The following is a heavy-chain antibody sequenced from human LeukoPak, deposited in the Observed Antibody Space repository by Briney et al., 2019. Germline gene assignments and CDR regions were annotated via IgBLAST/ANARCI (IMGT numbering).Heavy chain of an antibody. CDR2: MHYSGSN. J-gene: IGHJ2*01. Sequence: PSETLSLTCTVSGVSIRSYYWSWLRQSPGKGLEWIGNMHYSGSNNYNPSLKSRVTISVDTSKNQFSLMLSSVTAADTAVYYCARDRYESGSYSYLDLWGRGTLATVSS. D-gene: IGHD1-26*01. CDR1: GVSIRSYY. V-gene: IGHV4-59*01. CDR3: ARDRYESGSYSYLDL.